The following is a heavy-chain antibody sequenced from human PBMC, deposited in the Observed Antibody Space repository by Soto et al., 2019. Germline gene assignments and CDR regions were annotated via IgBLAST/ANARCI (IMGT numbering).Heavy chain of an antibody. CDR3: ASHGNYYDSSGYSRPDAFDI. J-gene: IGHJ3*02. CDR2: IYSGGST. Sequence: EVQLVDTGGGLIQPGGSLRLSCAASGFTVSSNYMSWVRQAPGKGLEWVSVIYSGGSTYYADSVKGRFTISRDNSKNTRYLHMNSLRAEDTAVYYCASHGNYYDSSGYSRPDAFDIWGQGTMVTVSS. D-gene: IGHD3-22*01. CDR1: GFTVSSNY. V-gene: IGHV3-53*02.